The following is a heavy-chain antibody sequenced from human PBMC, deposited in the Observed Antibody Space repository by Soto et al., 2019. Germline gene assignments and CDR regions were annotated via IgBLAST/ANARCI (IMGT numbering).Heavy chain of an antibody. J-gene: IGHJ5*02. Sequence: QLQLVQSAAEVKKPGASVRVSCKAYGYPFIKYGISWIRQAPEQGLEWMGWIKVDSGYTNYAQKFQGRVTMTADTSSDSAVMELRSLRLDDTAGYLCATSYDTGFDPWGQGTLVSVSS. CDR2: IKVDSGYT. D-gene: IGHD3-9*01. CDR3: ATSYDTGFDP. V-gene: IGHV1-18*04. CDR1: GYPFIKYG.